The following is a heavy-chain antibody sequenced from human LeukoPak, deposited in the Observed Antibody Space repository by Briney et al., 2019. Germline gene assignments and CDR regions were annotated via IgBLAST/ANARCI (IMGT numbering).Heavy chain of an antibody. CDR3: AKTGWDWETGFDY. CDR2: ISYDGSNK. D-gene: IGHD1-26*01. CDR1: GFTFSSYG. Sequence: PGGSLRLSCAASGFTFSSYGMHWVRQAPGKGLEWVAVISYDGSNKYYADSVKGRFTISRDNSKNTLYLQMNSLRAEDTAVYYCAKTGWDWETGFDYWGQGTLVTVSS. J-gene: IGHJ4*02. V-gene: IGHV3-30*18.